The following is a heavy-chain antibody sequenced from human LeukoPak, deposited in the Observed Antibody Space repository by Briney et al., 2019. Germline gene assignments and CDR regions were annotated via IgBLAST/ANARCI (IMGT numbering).Heavy chain of an antibody. CDR2: INWSGGST. CDR1: GFTFDDYG. V-gene: IGHV3-20*04. CDR3: ARDYDSSGYSHAFDI. D-gene: IGHD3-22*01. Sequence: PGGSLRLSCAASGFTFDDYGMSWVRQAPGKGLEWVSGINWSGGSTGYADSVKGRFTISGDNAKNSLYLQMNGLRAEDTALYYCARDYDSSGYSHAFDIWGQGTMVTVSS. J-gene: IGHJ3*02.